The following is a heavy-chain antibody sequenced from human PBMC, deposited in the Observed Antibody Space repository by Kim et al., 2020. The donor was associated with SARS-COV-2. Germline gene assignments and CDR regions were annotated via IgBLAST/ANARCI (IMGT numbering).Heavy chain of an antibody. V-gene: IGHV3-11*06. J-gene: IGHJ4*02. CDR3: ARDGSGSYSPFDY. Sequence: SANSVKGRFTISRDNAKNSLYLQMNSLRAEDTAVYYCARDGSGSYSPFDYWGQGTLVTVSS. D-gene: IGHD3-10*01.